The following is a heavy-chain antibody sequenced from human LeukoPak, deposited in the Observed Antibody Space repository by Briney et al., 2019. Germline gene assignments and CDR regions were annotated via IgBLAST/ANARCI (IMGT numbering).Heavy chain of an antibody. Sequence: GGSLRLSCAASGFTFSSYAMSWVRQAPGKGLEWVSGISGNGGSTYYADSVKGRFTISRDNSKNTLYLQMNSLRAEDTAVYYCARESCSSTSCYSNLLDYWGQGTLVTVSS. CDR3: ARESCSSTSCYSNLLDY. CDR1: GFTFSSYA. J-gene: IGHJ4*02. CDR2: ISGNGGST. V-gene: IGHV3-23*01. D-gene: IGHD2-2*01.